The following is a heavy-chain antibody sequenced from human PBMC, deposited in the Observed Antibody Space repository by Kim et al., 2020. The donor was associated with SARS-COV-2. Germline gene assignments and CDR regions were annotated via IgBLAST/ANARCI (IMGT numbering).Heavy chain of an antibody. CDR3: AIHASSGYYTIDAFDI. CDR1: GGSISSSSYY. CDR2: IYYSGST. Sequence: SETLSLTCTVSGGSISSSSYYWGWIRQPPGKGLEWIGSIYYSGSTYYNPSLKSRVTISVDTSKNQFSLKLSSVTAADTAVYYCAIHASSGYYTIDAFDIWAREPMAT. J-gene: IGHJ3*02. V-gene: IGHV4-39*01. D-gene: IGHD3-22*01.